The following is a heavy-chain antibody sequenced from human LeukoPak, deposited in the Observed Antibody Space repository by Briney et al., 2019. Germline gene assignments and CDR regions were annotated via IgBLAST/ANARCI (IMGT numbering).Heavy chain of an antibody. CDR1: GYTFTSYY. CDR3: ARDHLDIVPTIYSY. D-gene: IGHD5-12*01. J-gene: IGHJ4*02. V-gene: IGHV1-18*04. CDR2: ISAYNGNT. Sequence: ASVKVSCKASGYTFTSYYMHWVRQAPGQGLEWMGWISAYNGNTNYAQKFQGRVTLTTDTSASIAYLELRSLRSDDTALYYCARDHLDIVPTIYSYWGQGTLVTVSS.